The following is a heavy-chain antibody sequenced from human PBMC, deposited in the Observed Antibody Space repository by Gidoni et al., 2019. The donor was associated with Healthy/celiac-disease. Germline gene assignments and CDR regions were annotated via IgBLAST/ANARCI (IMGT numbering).Heavy chain of an antibody. D-gene: IGHD6-19*01. CDR1: GGTFSSYA. CDR3: ARGDSSGWVPFDY. J-gene: IGHJ4*02. Sequence: QVQLVQSGAEVKKPGSSVTVSCKASGGTFSSYAISWVRQAPGQGLEWLRGIIPIFGTANYAQKFQRIVTITADESTSTAYMELSSLRSEDTAVYHCARGDSSGWVPFDYCGQGTLVTVSS. CDR2: IIPIFGTA. V-gene: IGHV1-69*01.